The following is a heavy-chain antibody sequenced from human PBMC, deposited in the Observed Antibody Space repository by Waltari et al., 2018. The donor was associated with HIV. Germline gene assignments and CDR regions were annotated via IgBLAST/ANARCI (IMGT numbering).Heavy chain of an antibody. CDR2: IKEDGSEK. J-gene: IGHJ4*02. D-gene: IGHD3-16*01. V-gene: IGHV3-7*01. CDR1: GSTFSRYW. Sequence: EVLLVESGGGLVQPGGSLRLSWAASGSTFSRYWMSWVRQAPGKGLEWVANIKEDGSEKYFVDSVKGRFTISRDNAKNSLYLQMNSLRAEDTAIHYCAKGAKTFDYWGQGTLVTVSS. CDR3: AKGAKTFDY.